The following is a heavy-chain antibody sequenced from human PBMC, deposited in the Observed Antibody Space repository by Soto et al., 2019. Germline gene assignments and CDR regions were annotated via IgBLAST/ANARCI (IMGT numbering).Heavy chain of an antibody. D-gene: IGHD3-22*01. CDR1: GGSISNSNW. J-gene: IGHJ4*02. V-gene: IGHV4-4*02. CDR2: IYQSGST. Sequence: QVQLQASGPGLVKPSGTLSLICDVSGGSISNSNWWSWVRQTPGKGLEWIGEIYQSGSTKYNPSRKSRVTVSLDTSNKNFSLKMTSVTAADTAVYYCARAPYFYDSSAYPFDLWGQGTPVTVSS. CDR3: ARAPYFYDSSAYPFDL.